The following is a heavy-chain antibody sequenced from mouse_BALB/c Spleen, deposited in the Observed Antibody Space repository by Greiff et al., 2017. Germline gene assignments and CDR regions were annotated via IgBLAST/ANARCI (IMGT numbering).Heavy chain of an antibody. Sequence: EVQLVESGGGLVQPGGSRKLSCAASGFTFSSFGMHWVRQAPEKGLEWVAYISSGSSTIYYADTVKGRFTISRDNPKNTLFLQMTSLRSEDTAMYYCARWGVRGDYYAMDYWGQGTSVTVSS. CDR3: ARWGVRGDYYAMDY. V-gene: IGHV5-17*02. CDR1: GFTFSSFG. CDR2: ISSGSSTI. J-gene: IGHJ4*01. D-gene: IGHD2-14*01.